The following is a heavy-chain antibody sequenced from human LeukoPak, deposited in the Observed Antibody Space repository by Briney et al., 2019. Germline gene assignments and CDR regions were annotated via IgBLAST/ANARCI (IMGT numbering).Heavy chain of an antibody. Sequence: GASVKVSCKASGYTFTGYYMHWVRQAPGQGLEWMGWINPNSGGTNYAQKFQGRVTMTRDTSISTAYMELSRLRSDDTAVYYCARDGFWSGYRYFDYWGQGTLVTVSS. CDR2: INPNSGGT. V-gene: IGHV1-2*02. CDR3: ARDGFWSGYRYFDY. J-gene: IGHJ4*02. D-gene: IGHD3-3*01. CDR1: GYTFTGYY.